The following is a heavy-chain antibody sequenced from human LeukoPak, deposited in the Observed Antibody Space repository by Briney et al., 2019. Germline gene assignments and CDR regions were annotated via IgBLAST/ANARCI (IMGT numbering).Heavy chain of an antibody. D-gene: IGHD3-22*01. J-gene: IGHJ3*02. CDR2: IYYSGST. CDR1: GGSFSGYY. V-gene: IGHV4-59*01. CDR3: ARGGVYYDSYDI. Sequence: SETLSLTCAVYGGSFSGYYWSWIRQPPGKGLEWIGYIYYSGSTNYNPSLKSRVTISVDTSKNQFSLKLSSVTAADTAVYYCARGGVYYDSYDIWGQGTMVTVSS.